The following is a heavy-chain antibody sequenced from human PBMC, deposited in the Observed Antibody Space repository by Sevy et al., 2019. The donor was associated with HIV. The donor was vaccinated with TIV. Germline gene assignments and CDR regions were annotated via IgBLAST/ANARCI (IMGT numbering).Heavy chain of an antibody. J-gene: IGHJ4*02. CDR1: GFTFSSYG. V-gene: IGHV3-33*01. CDR3: ARGGSYDFWSGYYTRGADYWYFDY. D-gene: IGHD3-3*01. CDR2: IWYDGSNK. Sequence: GGSLRLSCAASGFTFSSYGMHWVRQAPGKGLEWVAVIWYDGSNKYYADSVKGRFTISRDNSKNTLYLQMNSLRAEDTAVYYCARGGSYDFWSGYYTRGADYWYFDYWGPGTLVTVSS.